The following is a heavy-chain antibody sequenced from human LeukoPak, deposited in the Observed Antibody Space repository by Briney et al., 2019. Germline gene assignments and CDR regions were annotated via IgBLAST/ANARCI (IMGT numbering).Heavy chain of an antibody. CDR2: IDYSGST. CDR3: ARAPTASGWSSWFDP. CDR1: RGSIRSYY. D-gene: IGHD6-19*01. V-gene: IGHV4-59*01. J-gene: IGHJ5*02. Sequence: NPSETLSLTCTVSRGSIRSYYWSWIRQPPGKGLEWIGYIDYSGSTNYNPSLKSRVTISVDTSKNQFSLKLSSVTAADTAVYYCARAPTASGWSSWFDPWGQGTLVTVSS.